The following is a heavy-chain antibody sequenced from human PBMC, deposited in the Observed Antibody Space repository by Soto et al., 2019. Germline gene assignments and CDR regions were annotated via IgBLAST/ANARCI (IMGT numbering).Heavy chain of an antibody. V-gene: IGHV4-59*01. CDR1: GGSISSYY. CDR3: ASGSSSWYVDY. J-gene: IGHJ4*02. D-gene: IGHD6-13*01. CDR2: IYYSGST. Sequence: SETLSLTCTVSGGSISSYYWSWIRQPPGKGLEWIGYIYYSGSTNHNPSLKSRVTISVDTSKNQFSLQLSSATAADTAVYYCASGSSSWYVDYWGQGTLVPVSS.